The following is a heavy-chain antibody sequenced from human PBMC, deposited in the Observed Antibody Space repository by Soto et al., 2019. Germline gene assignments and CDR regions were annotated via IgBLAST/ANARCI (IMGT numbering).Heavy chain of an antibody. Sequence: PSETLSLTCTVSGGSISTSVYYWGWIRQPPGKGLEWIGNIYYSGSTYYNPSLKSRVTISVDRSKNQFSLNLSSVTAADTPVYYCARVRYSNGFVGSWGQGTLVTVSS. J-gene: IGHJ5*02. CDR2: IYYSGST. D-gene: IGHD6-25*01. CDR3: ARVRYSNGFVGS. V-gene: IGHV4-39*07. CDR1: GGSISTSVYY.